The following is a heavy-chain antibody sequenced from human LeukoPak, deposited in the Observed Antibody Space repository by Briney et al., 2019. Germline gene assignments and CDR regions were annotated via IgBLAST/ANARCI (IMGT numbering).Heavy chain of an antibody. V-gene: IGHV1-69*13. J-gene: IGHJ1*01. CDR2: IIPIFGTA. CDR3: AIKTDGDYQYFQH. D-gene: IGHD4-17*01. CDR1: GGTFISYA. Sequence: SVKVSCKASGGTFISYAISWVRQAPGQGLEWMGGIIPIFGTANYAQKFQGRVTITADESTSTAYMELSSLRSEDTAVYYCAIKTDGDYQYFQHWGQGTLVTVSS.